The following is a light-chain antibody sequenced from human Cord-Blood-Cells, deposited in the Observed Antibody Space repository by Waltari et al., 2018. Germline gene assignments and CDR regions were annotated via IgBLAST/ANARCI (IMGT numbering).Light chain of an antibody. J-gene: IGLJ1*01. CDR3: CSYAGSSTYV. V-gene: IGLV2-23*02. CDR1: SGDVGSYNL. CDR2: EVS. Sequence: QSALTQPASVSVSPGQSITIPCTGTSGDVGSYNLVPWYQQHPGKAPKLMIYEVSKRPSGVSNRFSGSKSGNTASLTISGLQAEDEADYYCCSYAGSSTYVFGTGTKVTVL.